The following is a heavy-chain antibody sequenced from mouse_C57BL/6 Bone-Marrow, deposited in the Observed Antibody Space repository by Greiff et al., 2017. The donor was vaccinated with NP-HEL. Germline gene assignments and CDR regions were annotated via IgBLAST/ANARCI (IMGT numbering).Heavy chain of an antibody. V-gene: IGHV1-82*01. CDR1: GYAFSSSW. CDR2: IYPGDGDT. J-gene: IGHJ1*03. Sequence: QVQLQQSGPELVKPGASVKISCKASGYAFSSSWMNWVKPRPGKGLEWIGRIYPGDGDTNYNGKFKGKATLTADKSSSTAYMQLSSLTSEDSAVYFCARDYYGSGWYFDVWGTGTTVTVSS. CDR3: ARDYYGSGWYFDV. D-gene: IGHD1-1*01.